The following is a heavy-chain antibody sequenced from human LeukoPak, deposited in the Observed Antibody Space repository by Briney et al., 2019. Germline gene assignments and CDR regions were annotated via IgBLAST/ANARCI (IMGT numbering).Heavy chain of an antibody. J-gene: IGHJ4*02. V-gene: IGHV3-21*01. Sequence: PGGSLRLSCAASGFTFSSYSMNWVRQAPGKGLEWVSSISSSSSYIYYADSVKGRFTISRDNAKNSLYLQMNSLRAEDTAVYYCARAREWQQPSPFDYWGQGTLVTVSS. CDR1: GFTFSSYS. D-gene: IGHD6-13*01. CDR3: ARAREWQQPSPFDY. CDR2: ISSSSSYI.